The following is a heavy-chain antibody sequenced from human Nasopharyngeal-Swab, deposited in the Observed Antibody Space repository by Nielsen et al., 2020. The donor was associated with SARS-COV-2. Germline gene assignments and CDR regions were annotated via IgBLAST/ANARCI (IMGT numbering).Heavy chain of an antibody. J-gene: IGHJ4*02. D-gene: IGHD2-15*01. V-gene: IGHV3-48*03. CDR3: ARAVHCSGDSCYWRYFDY. Sequence: VRQAPGKGLEWVSYIYSTNSTICYADSVKGRFTISRDNAKNSLSLQMNSLRAEDTAIYYCARAVHCSGDSCYWRYFDYWGRGTLVTVSS. CDR2: IYSTNSTI.